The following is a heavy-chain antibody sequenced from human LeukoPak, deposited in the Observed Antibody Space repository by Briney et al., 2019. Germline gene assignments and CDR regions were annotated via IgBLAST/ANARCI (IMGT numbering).Heavy chain of an antibody. J-gene: IGHJ6*02. CDR3: ARDGSDSEAMTHYYGMDV. V-gene: IGHV3-21*01. CDR1: GFTFSSYN. D-gene: IGHD5-18*01. Sequence: GGSLRLSCAVSGFTFSSYNMNWVRRAPGKGLEWVSSISDSSSYIYYADSVKGRFTVSRDNAKNSLYLQMNSLRAEDTAVYYCARDGSDSEAMTHYYGMDVWGQGTTVTVSS. CDR2: ISDSSSYI.